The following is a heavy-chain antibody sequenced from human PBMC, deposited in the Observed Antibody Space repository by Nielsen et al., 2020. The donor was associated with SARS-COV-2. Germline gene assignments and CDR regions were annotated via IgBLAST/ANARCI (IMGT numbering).Heavy chain of an antibody. J-gene: IGHJ6*02. CDR1: GFTFGDYA. Sequence: GESLKISCTASGFTFGDYAMSWFRQAPGKGLEWVGFIRSKAYGGTTEYAASVKGRFTISRDDSKSIAYLQMNSLKTEDTAVYYCTREGAYYYDSSGYWKGYYGMDVWGQGTTVTVSS. V-gene: IGHV3-49*03. CDR3: TREGAYYYDSSGYWKGYYGMDV. D-gene: IGHD3-22*01. CDR2: IRSKAYGGTT.